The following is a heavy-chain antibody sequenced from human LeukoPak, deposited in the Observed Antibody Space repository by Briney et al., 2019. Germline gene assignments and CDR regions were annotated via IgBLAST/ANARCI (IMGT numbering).Heavy chain of an antibody. Sequence: GGSLRLSCAASGFTFSNYEMNWIRQAPGKGLEWISYNSNSGNTKYYADSVRGRFSISRDNANNSVYLQMNNLRAEDTAVYYCAAVIDYWGQGTLVTVSS. CDR2: NSNSGNTK. CDR1: GFTFSNYE. V-gene: IGHV3-48*03. J-gene: IGHJ4*02. CDR3: AAVIDY.